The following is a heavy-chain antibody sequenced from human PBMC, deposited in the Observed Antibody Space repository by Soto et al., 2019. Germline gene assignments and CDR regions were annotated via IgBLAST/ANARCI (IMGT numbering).Heavy chain of an antibody. D-gene: IGHD6-13*01. CDR3: AKAQEQQVFGIDY. V-gene: IGHV3-23*01. CDR1: GFTFSSYA. Sequence: PGGSLRLSCAASGFTFSSYAMSWVRQAPGKGLEWVSAISGSGGSTYYADSVKGRFTISRDNSKNTLYLQMNVLRAEDTAVYYCAKAQEQQVFGIDYWGQGTLVTVSS. CDR2: ISGSGGST. J-gene: IGHJ4*02.